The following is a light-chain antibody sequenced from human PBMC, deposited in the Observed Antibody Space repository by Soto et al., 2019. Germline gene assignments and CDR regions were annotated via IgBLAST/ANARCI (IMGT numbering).Light chain of an antibody. J-gene: IGKJ2*01. V-gene: IGKV1-39*01. CDR2: AAA. CDR3: QQSYNIPYT. CDR1: QSISSY. Sequence: DIQMTQSPSSLSAFVGDRVTITCRASQSISSYVNWYQQKPGKAPKLLIYAAAGLQSWVPSRFSGSGSGTDFTLAINGVQPEDFAAYYCQQSYNIPYTFGQGTKPEIK.